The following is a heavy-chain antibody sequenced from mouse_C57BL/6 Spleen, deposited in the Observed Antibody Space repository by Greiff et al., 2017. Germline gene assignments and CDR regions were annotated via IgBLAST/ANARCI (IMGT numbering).Heavy chain of an antibody. D-gene: IGHD2-4*01. CDR3: ARDYDCDRGFTY. CDR1: GYTFTSYW. Sequence: QVQLQQPGAELVRPGSSVKLSCKASGYTFTSYWMPWVKQRPIQGLEWIGNIDPSDSETHYNQKFKDKATLTVNKSSSTAYMQLSSLTSEDSAVYYCARDYDCDRGFTYWGQGTLVTVSA. V-gene: IGHV1-52*01. J-gene: IGHJ3*01. CDR2: IDPSDSET.